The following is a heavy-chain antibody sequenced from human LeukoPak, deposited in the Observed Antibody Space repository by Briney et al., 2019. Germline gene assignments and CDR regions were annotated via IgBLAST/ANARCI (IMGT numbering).Heavy chain of an antibody. V-gene: IGHV3-30*18. CDR3: AKDQDYYARSGALIDS. Sequence: QPGGSLRLSCAASGFTFSSYGMHWIRQAPGKGLEWVAVISHDGRSEYYVDSVKGRFTISRDNSKNTVYLQMNSLRAEDTAVYYCAKDQDYYARSGALIDSWGQRTLVIVSS. J-gene: IGHJ4*02. CDR1: GFTFSSYG. D-gene: IGHD3-22*01. CDR2: ISHDGRSE.